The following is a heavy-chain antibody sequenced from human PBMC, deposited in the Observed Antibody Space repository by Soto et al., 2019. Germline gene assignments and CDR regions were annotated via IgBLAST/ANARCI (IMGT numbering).Heavy chain of an antibody. D-gene: IGHD5-18*01. CDR2: ISYDGSNK. J-gene: IGHJ6*01. Sequence: GLSLRLSCAASGFTFSSYAMHWVRQAPGKGLEWVAVISYDGSNKYYADSVKGRFTISRDNSKNTLYLQMNSLRAEDTAVYYCAGPPYSYGPTYYYYGMDVWGQGTTVTVSS. CDR3: AGPPYSYGPTYYYYGMDV. CDR1: GFTFSSYA. V-gene: IGHV3-30-3*01.